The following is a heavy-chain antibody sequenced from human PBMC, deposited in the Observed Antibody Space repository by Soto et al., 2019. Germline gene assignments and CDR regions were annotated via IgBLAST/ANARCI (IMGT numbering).Heavy chain of an antibody. J-gene: IGHJ4*02. Sequence: GSLRLSCAASGFTFSSYEMNWVRQAPGKGLEWVSYISSSGSTIYYADSVKGRFTISRDNAKNSLYLQMNSLRAEDTAVYYCARDPIENYYDSSGYENYFDYWGQGTLVTVSS. CDR1: GFTFSSYE. D-gene: IGHD3-22*01. CDR2: ISSSGSTI. CDR3: ARDPIENYYDSSGYENYFDY. V-gene: IGHV3-48*03.